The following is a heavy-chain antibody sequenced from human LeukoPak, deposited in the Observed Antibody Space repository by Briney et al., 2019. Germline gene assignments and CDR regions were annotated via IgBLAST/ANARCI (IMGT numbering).Heavy chain of an antibody. D-gene: IGHD3-16*01. CDR3: ASGGENAFDI. CDR2: IIPIFGTA. CDR1: GGTFSSYA. J-gene: IGHJ3*02. V-gene: IGHV1-69*05. Sequence: ASVKVSCKASGGTFSSYAISWVRQAPGQGLEWMGGIIPIFGTANYAQKFQGRVTITTDESTSTAYMELSSLRSEDTAVYYCASGGENAFDIWGQGTMVTVSS.